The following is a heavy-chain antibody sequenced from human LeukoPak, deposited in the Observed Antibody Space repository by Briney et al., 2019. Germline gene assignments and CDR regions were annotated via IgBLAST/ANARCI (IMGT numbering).Heavy chain of an antibody. CDR1: GFTFSTYD. CDR2: IGTAGDT. D-gene: IGHD4-17*01. J-gene: IGHJ4*02. CDR3: ARVRYGTYDF. Sequence: GRSLRLSCAASGFTFSTYDMHWVRQATGKGLEWVSAIGTAGDTYYPGSVKGRFTISRENAKNSWYLQMNSLRAEDTAVYYCARVRYGTYDFWGQGTLVTVSS. V-gene: IGHV3-13*01.